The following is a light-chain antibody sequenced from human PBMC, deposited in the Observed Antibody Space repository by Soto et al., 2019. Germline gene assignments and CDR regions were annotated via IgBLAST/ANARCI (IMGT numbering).Light chain of an antibody. CDR2: EAS. V-gene: IGKV1-9*01. Sequence: IQMTQFPASLSASVGDRVTITCRASHDISTFLAWYQQTPGKAPKLLIYEASTLPSVVPSRFSGSRSWTDFTPTISAPLPEYVAEYHCQHLYSFPFYFGHGTLL. CDR1: HDISTF. CDR3: QHLYSFPFY. J-gene: IGKJ5*01.